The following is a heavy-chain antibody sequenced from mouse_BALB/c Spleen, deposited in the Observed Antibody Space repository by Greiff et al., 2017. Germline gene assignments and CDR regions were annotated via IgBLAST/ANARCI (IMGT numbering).Heavy chain of an antibody. Sequence: QVQLQQPGAELVKPGASVKMSCKASGYTFTSYNMHWVKQTPGQGLEWIGAIYPGNGDTSYNQKFKGKATLTADKSSSTAYMQLSSLTSEDSAVYYCARRYYFDYWGRGTTLTVSS. CDR3: ARRYYFDY. V-gene: IGHV1-12*01. CDR2: IYPGNGDT. J-gene: IGHJ2*01. CDR1: GYTFTSYN.